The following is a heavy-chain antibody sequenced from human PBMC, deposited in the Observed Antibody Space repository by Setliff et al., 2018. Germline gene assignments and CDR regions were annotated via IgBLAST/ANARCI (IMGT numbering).Heavy chain of an antibody. D-gene: IGHD3-22*01. CDR3: ARDTRDKSDRSGYYLSLDR. Sequence: SETLSLTCAVSGFSITNGYYWGWIRQSPGRGLEWIANIFQSGITFYNPSLKSRVTITADESTSTAYMEVYSLKPDDTAVYYCARDTRDKSDRSGYYLSLDRWGQGSLVTVSS. V-gene: IGHV4-38-2*02. CDR1: GFSITNGYY. J-gene: IGHJ4*02. CDR2: IFQSGIT.